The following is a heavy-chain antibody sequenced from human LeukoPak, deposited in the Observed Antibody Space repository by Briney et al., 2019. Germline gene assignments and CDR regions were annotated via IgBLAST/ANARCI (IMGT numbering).Heavy chain of an antibody. Sequence: PSETLSLTCTVSGGSISSYHWSWIRQPPGKGLEWIGYIYYSGSTNYNPSLKSRVTISVDTSKNQFSLKLSSVTAADTAVYYCARVGNSGSYNNWFDPWGQGTLVTVSS. CDR2: IYYSGST. CDR1: GGSISSYH. J-gene: IGHJ5*02. CDR3: ARVGNSGSYNNWFDP. D-gene: IGHD1-26*01. V-gene: IGHV4-59*01.